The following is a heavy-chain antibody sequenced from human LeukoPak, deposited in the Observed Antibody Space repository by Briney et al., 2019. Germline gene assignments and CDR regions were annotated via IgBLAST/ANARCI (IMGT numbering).Heavy chain of an antibody. D-gene: IGHD6-19*01. CDR2: VDPEDGET. Sequence: ASVKVSCKVSGYTFTDYYMHWVQQAPGKGLEWMGLVDPEDGETIYAEKFQGRVTITADTSTDTAYVELSSLRSEDTAVYYCATSEYSSGWYATDYWGQGTLVTVSS. CDR3: ATSEYSSGWYATDY. J-gene: IGHJ4*02. CDR1: GYTFTDYY. V-gene: IGHV1-69-2*01.